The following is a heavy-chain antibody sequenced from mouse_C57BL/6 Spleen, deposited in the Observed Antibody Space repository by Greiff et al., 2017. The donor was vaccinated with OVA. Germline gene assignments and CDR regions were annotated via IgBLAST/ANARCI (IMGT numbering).Heavy chain of an antibody. D-gene: IGHD1-1*01. CDR3: VRVGTTVVATDWYFDV. CDR1: GFIFNTYA. Sequence: GGGLVQPKGSLKLSCAASGFIFNTYAMHWVRQAPGKGLEWVARIRSKSSNYATYYADSVKDRFTISSYDSKSMLYLQMNNLKTEDTAMYYCVRVGTTVVATDWYFDVWGTGTTVTVSS. V-gene: IGHV10-3*01. CDR2: IRSKSSNYAT. J-gene: IGHJ1*03.